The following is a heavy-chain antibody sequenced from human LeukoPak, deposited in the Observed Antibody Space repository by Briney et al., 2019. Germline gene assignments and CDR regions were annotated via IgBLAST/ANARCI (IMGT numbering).Heavy chain of an antibody. V-gene: IGHV1-2*02. J-gene: IGHJ4*02. Sequence: ASVKVSCKASGYTFSDYYLHWVRQAPGQGLEWMGWINPHTGSTNYAQRFQGRVTMTGDTSISTAYMELGRLKSDDSAIYYCARDLGGSSGSPFDYWGQGTLVTVSS. CDR2: INPHTGST. CDR3: ARDLGGSSGSPFDY. CDR1: GYTFSDYY. D-gene: IGHD6-19*01.